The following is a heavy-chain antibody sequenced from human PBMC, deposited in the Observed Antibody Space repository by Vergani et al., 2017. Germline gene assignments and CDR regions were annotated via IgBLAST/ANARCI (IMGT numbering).Heavy chain of an antibody. J-gene: IGHJ4*02. D-gene: IGHD5-18*01. V-gene: IGHV3-33*06. Sequence: QVQLVESGGGVVQPGRSLRLSCAASGFTFSSYGMHWVRQAPGKGLEWVAVIWYDGSNKYSADSVKGRFTISRDNSKNTLYLQMNSLRAEDTAVYYCAKSRGYSYYYFDYWGQGTLVTVSS. CDR3: AKSRGYSYYYFDY. CDR1: GFTFSSYG. CDR2: IWYDGSNK.